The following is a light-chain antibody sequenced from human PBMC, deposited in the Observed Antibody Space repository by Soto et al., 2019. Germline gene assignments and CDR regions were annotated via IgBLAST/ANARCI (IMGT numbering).Light chain of an antibody. CDR2: GAS. CDR3: QQYGSSPGT. V-gene: IGKV3-20*01. J-gene: IGKJ1*01. Sequence: EIVLTQSPGTLSLSPGERATLSCRASQSVSSSYLAWYQQKPGQAPRLLIYGASSRATGIPDRFSGSGSGTDVTLTISRLEPEDLAVYSCQQYGSSPGTFGQGTKGESK. CDR1: QSVSSSY.